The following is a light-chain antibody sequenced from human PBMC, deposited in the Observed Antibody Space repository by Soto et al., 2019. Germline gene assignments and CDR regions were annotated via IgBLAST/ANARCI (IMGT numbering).Light chain of an antibody. Sequence: ETGMTQSPVTLSVSPWDTATLSCRASQRVSSYLAWYQQKPGQAPRLLIYGASSRATGIPDRFSGSGSGTDFTLTISRLEPEYFAVYYCQQYGSSPRTFGQGTKVDIK. CDR3: QQYGSSPRT. CDR1: QRVSSY. CDR2: GAS. J-gene: IGKJ1*01. V-gene: IGKV3-20*01.